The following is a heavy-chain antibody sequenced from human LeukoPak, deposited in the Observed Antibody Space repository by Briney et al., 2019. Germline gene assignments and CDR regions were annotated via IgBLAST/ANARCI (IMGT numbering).Heavy chain of an antibody. CDR2: IYSSGST. CDR3: ARRPGDPLFDY. J-gene: IGHJ4*02. V-gene: IGHV4-59*01. Sequence: SETLCLTCTVSGGSISSYYWSWIRQPPGEGLEWIGYIYSSGSTNYNPSLKSRVTISVDTSKNQFSLKLSSVTGADTAVYYCARRPGDPLFDYWGQGTLVTVSS. CDR1: GGSISSYY. D-gene: IGHD2-21*01.